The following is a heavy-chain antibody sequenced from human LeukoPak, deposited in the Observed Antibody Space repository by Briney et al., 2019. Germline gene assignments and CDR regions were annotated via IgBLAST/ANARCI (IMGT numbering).Heavy chain of an antibody. CDR3: AKALGGNSFDY. CDR1: GFTFGDYP. J-gene: IGHJ4*02. Sequence: GGSLRLSCEASGFTFGDYPMHWVRQAPGKGLEWVSGISWNGGTIGYADSVKGRFTISGDNAKNSLYLHMNSLRAEDTALYYCAKALGGNSFDYWGQGTLVTVSS. V-gene: IGHV3-9*01. D-gene: IGHD2-15*01. CDR2: ISWNGGTI.